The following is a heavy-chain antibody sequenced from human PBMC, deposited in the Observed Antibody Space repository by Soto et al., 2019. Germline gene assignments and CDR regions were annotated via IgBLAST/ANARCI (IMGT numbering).Heavy chain of an antibody. CDR3: ARVQLCYGLDV. CDR1: GGSISSGGYH. J-gene: IGHJ6*02. Sequence: SETLSLTCTVSGGSISSGGYHWSWIRQHPGKGLEWIGYIDYNGSTYYNPSLKSRVTISIDTSKNQFSLKLSSVTAADTAMYYCARVQLCYGLDVWGQGTTVTVSS. V-gene: IGHV4-31*03. D-gene: IGHD2-2*01. CDR2: IDYNGST.